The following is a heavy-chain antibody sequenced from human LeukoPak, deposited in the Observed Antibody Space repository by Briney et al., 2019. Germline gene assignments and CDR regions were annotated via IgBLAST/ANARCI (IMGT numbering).Heavy chain of an antibody. J-gene: IGHJ5*02. D-gene: IGHD1-26*01. V-gene: IGHV1-2*02. CDR3: ARDRKDVVGDAAWFAP. Sequence: ASVKVSCKASGYTFTGYYIHWVRQAPGQGLEWMGWINPNTGATDRAQKFQGKVSLTRDTSINTAYMEPPGLTSDDTAVYYCARDRKDVVGDAAWFAPWGQGTLVTVSS. CDR2: INPNTGAT. CDR1: GYTFTGYY.